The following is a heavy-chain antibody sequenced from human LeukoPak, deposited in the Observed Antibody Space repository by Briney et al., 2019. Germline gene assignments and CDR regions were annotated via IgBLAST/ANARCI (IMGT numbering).Heavy chain of an antibody. Sequence: GGSLRLSCAPSGFTFSAYSMNCVRQAPGKGLEGVSYICRCGSTLYYADSVKGRYNISRDNATDSLYLQMESPRDEDTAVYYCARNDPRLKLWFDYWGQGTLVTVSS. D-gene: IGHD3-16*01. CDR1: GFTFSAYS. CDR2: ICRCGSTL. V-gene: IGHV3-48*02. J-gene: IGHJ4*02. CDR3: ARNDPRLKLWFDY.